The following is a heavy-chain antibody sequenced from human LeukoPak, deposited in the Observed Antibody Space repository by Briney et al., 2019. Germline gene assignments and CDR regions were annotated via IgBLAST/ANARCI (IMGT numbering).Heavy chain of an antibody. CDR1: GYTFTSYG. D-gene: IGHD5-18*01. V-gene: IGHV1-18*01. J-gene: IGHJ4*02. Sequence: ASVKVSCKASGYTFTSYGISWVRQAPGQGLEWMGWISAYNGNTNYAQKLQGRVTMTTDTSTSTAYMELRSLRSEDTAVYYCARNRRRGDTAMSLDYYFDYWGQGTLVTVSS. CDR3: ARNRRRGDTAMSLDYYFDY. CDR2: ISAYNGNT.